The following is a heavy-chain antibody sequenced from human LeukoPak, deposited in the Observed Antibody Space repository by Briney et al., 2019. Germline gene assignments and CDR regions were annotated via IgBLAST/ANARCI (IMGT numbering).Heavy chain of an antibody. CDR3: AKDFGDYYYYYGMDV. CDR2: ISYDGSNK. CDR1: GFTFSSYG. Sequence: GGSLRLSCAASGFTFSSYGMHWVRQAPGKGLEWVTVISYDGSNKYYADSVKGRFTISRDNSKNTLYLQMNSLRAEDTAVYYCAKDFGDYYYYYGMDVWGQGTTVTVSS. V-gene: IGHV3-30*18. D-gene: IGHD3-10*01. J-gene: IGHJ6*02.